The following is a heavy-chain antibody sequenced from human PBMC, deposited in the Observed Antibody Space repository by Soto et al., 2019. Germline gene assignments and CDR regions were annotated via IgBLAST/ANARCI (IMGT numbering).Heavy chain of an antibody. Sequence: EVQMVESGGGLVQPGGSLRLSCAASGFSISDYWMSWVRQAPGKGLEWVGNIKEDGSEENYVDSVKGRFTISGDNARNSLYLQMNSLRVEDTAVYYCCHTWVGGQGTLVTVSS. V-gene: IGHV3-7*01. CDR3: CHTWV. CDR1: GFSISDYW. D-gene: IGHD1-26*01. J-gene: IGHJ4*02. CDR2: IKEDGSEE.